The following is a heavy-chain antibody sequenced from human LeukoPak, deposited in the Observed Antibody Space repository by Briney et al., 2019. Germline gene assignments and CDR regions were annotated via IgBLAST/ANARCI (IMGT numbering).Heavy chain of an antibody. J-gene: IGHJ4*02. D-gene: IGHD3-9*01. CDR1: GGSISSSSYY. CDR2: IYYSGST. V-gene: IGHV4-39*01. CDR3: ARLRAASYYDILTGYSYYFDY. Sequence: PSETLSLTCTVSGGSISSSSYYWGWIRQPPGKGLEWIGSIYYSGSTYYNPSLKSRVTISVDTSKNQFSLKLSSVTAADTAVYYCARLRAASYYDILTGYSYYFDYWGQGTLVTVSS.